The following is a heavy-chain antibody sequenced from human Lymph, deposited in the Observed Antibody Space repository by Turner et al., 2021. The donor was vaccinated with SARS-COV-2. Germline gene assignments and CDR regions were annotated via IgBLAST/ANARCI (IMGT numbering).Heavy chain of an antibody. V-gene: IGHV4-34*01. D-gene: IGHD5-18*01. Sequence: QVQLQQWGAGLLKPSETLSLTCAVYGGSFSGYYWSWIRQPPGKGLEWIGEINHSGSTNYNPSLKSRVTISVDTSKNQFSLKLSSVTAADTAVYYCARGGVDTAMVRYYYYGMDVWGRGTTVTVSS. CDR2: INHSGST. CDR3: ARGGVDTAMVRYYYYGMDV. J-gene: IGHJ6*02. CDR1: GGSFSGYY.